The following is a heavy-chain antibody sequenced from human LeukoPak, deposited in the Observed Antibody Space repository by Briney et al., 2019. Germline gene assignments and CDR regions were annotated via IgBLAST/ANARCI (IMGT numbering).Heavy chain of an antibody. CDR2: VYATGST. J-gene: IGHJ4*02. CDR3: ARLAPYSSGPHFDY. Sequence: SGTLSLTCTVSGGSISTGREYWSWIRQPAGKGLEWIGRVYATGSTNYSPSLKSRATISLDPSKNQFSLKLSSVTAADTAMYYCARLAPYSSGPHFDYWGQGILVTVSS. D-gene: IGHD6-19*01. CDR1: GGSISTGREY. V-gene: IGHV4-61*02.